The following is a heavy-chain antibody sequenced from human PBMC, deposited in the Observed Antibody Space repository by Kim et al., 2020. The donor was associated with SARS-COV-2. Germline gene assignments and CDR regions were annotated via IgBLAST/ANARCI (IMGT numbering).Heavy chain of an antibody. J-gene: IGHJ6*02. V-gene: IGHV1-3*01. CDR3: AKGGGNYFYAMEV. Sequence: KDSQNFQGRVPITRDTSASTAYMELSSLRYEDTAVYYCAKGGGNYFYAMEVWGQGTTVTVSS. D-gene: IGHD2-15*01.